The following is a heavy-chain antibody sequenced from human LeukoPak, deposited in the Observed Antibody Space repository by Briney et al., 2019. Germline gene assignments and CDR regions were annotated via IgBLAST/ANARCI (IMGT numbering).Heavy chain of an antibody. J-gene: IGHJ4*02. CDR1: GGTFSSYA. CDR3: ARDGDRETPYYFDY. V-gene: IGHV1-69*13. Sequence: ASVKVSCKASGGTFSSYAISWVRQAPGQGLEWMGGIIPIFGTANYAQKFQGRVTITADESTSTAYIELSSLRSEDTAVYYCARDGDRETPYYFDYWGQGTLVTVSS. D-gene: IGHD7-27*01. CDR2: IIPIFGTA.